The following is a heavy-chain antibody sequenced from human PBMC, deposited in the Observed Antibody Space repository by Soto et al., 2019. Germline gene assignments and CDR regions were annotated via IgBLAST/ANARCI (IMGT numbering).Heavy chain of an antibody. CDR1: GFTFSSYS. J-gene: IGHJ4*02. CDR2: ISSSSSTI. D-gene: IGHD6-19*01. Sequence: EVQLVESGGGLVQPGGSLRLSCAASGFTFSSYSMNWVRQAPGKGLEWVSYISSSSSTIYYADSVKGRFTISRDNAKNSLYRKWNSLRDETTAVNYCPRRGYRSGGSADYWAKETLVTVS. CDR3: PRRGYRSGGSADY. V-gene: IGHV3-48*02.